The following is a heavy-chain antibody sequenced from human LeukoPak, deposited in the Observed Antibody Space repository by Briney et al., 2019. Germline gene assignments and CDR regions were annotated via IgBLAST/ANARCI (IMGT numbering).Heavy chain of an antibody. CDR1: GYTFTNYD. D-gene: IGHD3-10*01. CDR3: VRGRDWRGSGSYNRDY. Sequence: PGASVKVSCKASGYTFTNYDINWVRQATGQGLEWMGWMNPSNGNRDYAQKFQGRVTMTRDTSITTAYMELSSLRSEDTAVYYCVRGRDWRGSGSYNRDYWGQGTLVTVSS. V-gene: IGHV1-8*01. J-gene: IGHJ4*02. CDR2: MNPSNGNR.